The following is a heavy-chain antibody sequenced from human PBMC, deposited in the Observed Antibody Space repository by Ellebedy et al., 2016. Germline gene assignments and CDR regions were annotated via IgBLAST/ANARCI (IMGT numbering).Heavy chain of an antibody. CDR1: GYTFTSYG. CDR2: ISAYNGNT. D-gene: IGHD6-13*01. J-gene: IGHJ6*02. CDR3: ARAAAGKPDHYYGMDV. V-gene: IGHV1-18*01. Sequence: ASVKVSCKASGYTFTSYGISWVRQAPGQGLEWMGWISAYNGNTNYAQKLQGRVTMTTDTSTSTAYMELRSLRSDDTAVYYCARAAAGKPDHYYGMDVWGQGTTVTVSS.